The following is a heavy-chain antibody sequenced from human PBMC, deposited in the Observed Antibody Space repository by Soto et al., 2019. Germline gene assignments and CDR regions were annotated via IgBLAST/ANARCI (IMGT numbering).Heavy chain of an antibody. CDR1: GGSISSSSYF. CDR3: ARRNYPYYFDY. V-gene: IGHV4-39*01. D-gene: IGHD3-10*01. J-gene: IGHJ4*02. CDR2: IYYSGTT. Sequence: ETLSLTCTVSGGSISSSSYFWGWIRQPPGKGLEWIGSIYYSGTTYYNPSLKSRVTISADTPNNQLSLSLSSVTAAETAIYYCARRNYPYYFDYWGQGILVTVSS.